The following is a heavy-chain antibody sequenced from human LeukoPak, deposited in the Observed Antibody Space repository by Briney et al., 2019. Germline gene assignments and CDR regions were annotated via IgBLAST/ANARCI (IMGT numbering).Heavy chain of an antibody. CDR3: ARDHGILSDY. D-gene: IGHD5-18*01. CDR2: IYHSGST. V-gene: IGHV4-38-2*02. CDR1: GYSISSGYY. Sequence: SETLSLTCTVSGYSISSGYYWGWIRQPPGKGLEWIGSIYHSGSTYYNPSLKSRVTTSVDTSKNQFSLKLSSVTAADTAVYYCARDHGILSDYWGQGTLVTVSS. J-gene: IGHJ4*02.